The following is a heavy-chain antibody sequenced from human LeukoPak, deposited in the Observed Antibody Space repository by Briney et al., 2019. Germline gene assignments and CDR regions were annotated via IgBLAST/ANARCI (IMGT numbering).Heavy chain of an antibody. Sequence: GGSLRLSCAASGFTFSNAWMSWVRQAPGKGLEWVGRIKSKTDGGTPDHAAPVKGRFTISRDDSKNTLYLQMNSLKTEDTAVYYCTGASRSSWYDYWGQGTLVTVSS. V-gene: IGHV3-15*01. CDR2: IKSKTDGGTP. J-gene: IGHJ4*02. D-gene: IGHD6-13*01. CDR1: GFTFSNAW. CDR3: TGASRSSWYDY.